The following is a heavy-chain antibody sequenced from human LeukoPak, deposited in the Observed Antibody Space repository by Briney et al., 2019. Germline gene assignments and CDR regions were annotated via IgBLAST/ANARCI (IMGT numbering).Heavy chain of an antibody. J-gene: IGHJ4*02. CDR2: ISGSGGST. CDR1: GFTFSSYA. Sequence: GGSLRLSCAASGFTFSSYAMSWVRQAPGKGLEWVSAISGSGGSTYYADSVKGRFTISRDNSKNTLYLQMNSLRAEDTAVYYCAKAGYCSSTSCYSGDYFDYWGQGTLVTVSS. CDR3: AKAGYCSSTSCYSGDYFDY. V-gene: IGHV3-23*01. D-gene: IGHD2-2*01.